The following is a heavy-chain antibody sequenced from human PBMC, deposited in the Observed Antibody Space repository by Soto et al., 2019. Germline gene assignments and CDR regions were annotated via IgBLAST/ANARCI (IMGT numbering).Heavy chain of an antibody. Sequence: EVQLLESGGGLVQPGGSLRLSCAASGFTFSSYAMSWVRQAPGKGLEWVSAISGSGGSTYYADSVKGRFTISRDNSKNPLYLQMNSLRAEDTAVYYCAKAARTYCSSTSCYFLGFDYWGQGTLVTVSS. CDR2: ISGSGGST. V-gene: IGHV3-23*01. D-gene: IGHD2-2*01. CDR1: GFTFSSYA. CDR3: AKAARTYCSSTSCYFLGFDY. J-gene: IGHJ4*02.